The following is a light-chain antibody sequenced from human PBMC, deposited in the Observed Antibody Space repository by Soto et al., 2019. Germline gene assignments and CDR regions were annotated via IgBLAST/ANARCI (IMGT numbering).Light chain of an antibody. J-gene: IGLJ1*01. CDR3: AAWDDSLNGLV. Sequence: QSVLTQPPSASGTPGQRVTISCSGRSSNIGSNTVNWYQQLPGTAPKLLIYNNNQRPSGVPDRFAGSKSGTSASLAISGLQSEDEADYYCAAWDDSLNGLVVGTGTKLTVL. CDR1: SSNIGSNT. CDR2: NNN. V-gene: IGLV1-44*01.